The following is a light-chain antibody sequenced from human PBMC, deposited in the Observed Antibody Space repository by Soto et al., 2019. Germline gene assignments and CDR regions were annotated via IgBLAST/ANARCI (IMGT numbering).Light chain of an antibody. CDR1: SSNIGSYV. CDR2: SDN. CDR3: AAWDDSLNGWV. J-gene: IGLJ3*02. Sequence: QSVLTQPPSASGTPGQRVTISSSGSSSNIGSYVVNWYQQLPGTAPKLLIHSDNKRPSGVPDRFSGAKSGTSASLTISGLQSEDEADYYCAAWDDSLNGWVFGGGTQLTVL. V-gene: IGLV1-44*01.